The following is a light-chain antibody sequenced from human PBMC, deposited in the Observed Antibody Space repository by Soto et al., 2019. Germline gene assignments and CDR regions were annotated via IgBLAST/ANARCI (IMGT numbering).Light chain of an antibody. J-gene: IGLJ3*02. CDR1: SNDVGYYNY. V-gene: IGLV2-14*01. CDR3: SSYTTAYTKV. Sequence: QSALSQPASVSGSPGKSITISCTGTSNDVGYYNYVSWYQQHPGQAPKLMISEVTTQPSGVSDRFSGSKSCNTASLTISRPQAEEEAHYYCSSYTTAYTKVFGGGTK. CDR2: EVT.